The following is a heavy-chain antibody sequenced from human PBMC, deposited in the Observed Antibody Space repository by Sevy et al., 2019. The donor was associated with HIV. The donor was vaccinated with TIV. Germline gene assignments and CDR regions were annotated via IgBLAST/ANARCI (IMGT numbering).Heavy chain of an antibody. CDR2: ISWKSGSI. CDR3: AKEVYGGIAAAGTGEFDP. CDR1: GFTFDDYA. J-gene: IGHJ5*02. D-gene: IGHD6-13*01. V-gene: IGHV3-9*01. Sequence: GGSLRLSCAASGFTFDDYAMHWVRQAPGKGLEWVSGISWKSGSIGYADSVKGRFTISRDNAKNSLYLQMNNLRADDTALYYCAKEVYGGIAAAGTGEFDPWGQGTLVTVSS.